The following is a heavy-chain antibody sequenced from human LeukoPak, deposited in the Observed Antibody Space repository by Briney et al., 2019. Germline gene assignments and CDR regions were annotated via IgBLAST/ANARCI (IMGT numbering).Heavy chain of an antibody. J-gene: IGHJ3*02. CDR1: GFTFSSYA. Sequence: GGSLRLSCAASGFTFSSYAMSWVRQAPGKGLEWVSAISGSGGSTYYADSVKGRFTISRDNSKNTLYLQMNSLRAEDTAVYYCAKRYYYDSSGYYELDAFDIWGQGTMVTISS. D-gene: IGHD3-22*01. V-gene: IGHV3-23*01. CDR2: ISGSGGST. CDR3: AKRYYYDSSGYYELDAFDI.